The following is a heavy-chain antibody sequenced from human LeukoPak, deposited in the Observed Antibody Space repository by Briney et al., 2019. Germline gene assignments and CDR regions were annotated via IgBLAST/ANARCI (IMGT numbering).Heavy chain of an antibody. Sequence: PGGSLRLSCAASGFTFSSYGMHWVRQAPGKGREWVAFIRYDGSNKYYADSVKGRFTISRDNSKNTLYLQMNSLRAEDTAVYYCAKDSRVYYYDSSGYYSRSFDYWGQGTLVTVSS. D-gene: IGHD3-22*01. CDR3: AKDSRVYYYDSSGYYSRSFDY. CDR2: IRYDGSNK. J-gene: IGHJ4*02. V-gene: IGHV3-30*02. CDR1: GFTFSSYG.